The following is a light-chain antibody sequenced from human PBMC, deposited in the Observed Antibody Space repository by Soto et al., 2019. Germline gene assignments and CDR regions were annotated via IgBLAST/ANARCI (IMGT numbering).Light chain of an antibody. Sequence: EIVMTQSPAILSVSPGERATLFCRASQSVRSNFLAWYQQKPGQAPRLLIHGASTRATGVPARFSGSGSETEFTLTISSLQSEDFAVYYCQQYSAWPLTVGGGTKVEIK. V-gene: IGKV3-15*01. CDR2: GAS. CDR3: QQYSAWPLT. CDR1: QSVRSN. J-gene: IGKJ4*01.